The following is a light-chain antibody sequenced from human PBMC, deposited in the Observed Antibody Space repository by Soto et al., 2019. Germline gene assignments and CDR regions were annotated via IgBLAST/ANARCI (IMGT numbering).Light chain of an antibody. J-gene: IGKJ1*01. CDR1: QTISGW. V-gene: IGKV1-5*01. CDR3: QQYKSYPWT. Sequence: QFASTLCTAGVYVFAITCRASQTISGWLAWYQQRPGKAPKLLISDASSLRSGVPSRFSGSGSGTEFTLTISSMQPDDFGSYYCQQYKSYPWTFGHGTKVDIK. CDR2: DAS.